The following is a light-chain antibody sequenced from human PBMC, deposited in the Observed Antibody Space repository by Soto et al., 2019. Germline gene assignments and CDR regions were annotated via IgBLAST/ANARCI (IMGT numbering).Light chain of an antibody. J-gene: IGKJ1*01. CDR3: QNYYSARET. V-gene: IGKV1-27*01. CDR2: AAS. CDR1: QGISSY. Sequence: DIQMTQSPSSLSAPVGDRVTITCRTSQGISSYLAWYQQKPGKVPKILIYAASTLNSGVPSRFSGGGSGTEFTLSISNAQPENVATYDGQNYYSARETFGQGTKVEIK.